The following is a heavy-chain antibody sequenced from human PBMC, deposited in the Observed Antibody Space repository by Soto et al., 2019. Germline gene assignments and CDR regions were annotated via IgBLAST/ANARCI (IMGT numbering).Heavy chain of an antibody. D-gene: IGHD1-1*01. CDR1: GFTFSNYW. Sequence: EVQLVESGGGLVQSGGSLRLSCAASGFTFSNYWMVWVRQAPGKGLVWVSRINNDGTGIRYADSVKGRFPISRDNGKNTLYLQMNSLRVEDTAVYYCATAPAVPGNDWGQGTLVTVSS. V-gene: IGHV3-74*01. CDR3: ATAPAVPGND. J-gene: IGHJ4*02. CDR2: INNDGTGI.